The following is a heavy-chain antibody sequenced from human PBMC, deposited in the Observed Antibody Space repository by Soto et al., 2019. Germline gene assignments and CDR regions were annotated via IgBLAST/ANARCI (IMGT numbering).Heavy chain of an antibody. CDR3: ARASPYKYDSSGFHHYFDY. CDR1: GGSISSYY. Sequence: PSETLSLTCTVSGGSISSYYWSWIRQPPGKGLEWIGYIYYSGSTNYNPSLKSRVTMSLDTSRNQFSLKLTSVTAADTAVYYCARASPYKYDSSGFHHYFDYWGRGTLVTAPQ. J-gene: IGHJ4*02. V-gene: IGHV4-59*01. D-gene: IGHD3-22*01. CDR2: IYYSGST.